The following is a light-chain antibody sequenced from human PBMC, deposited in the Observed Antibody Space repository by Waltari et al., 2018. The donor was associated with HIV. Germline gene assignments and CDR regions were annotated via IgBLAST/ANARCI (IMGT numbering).Light chain of an antibody. J-gene: IGLJ1*01. CDR3: QSADSSDPYV. V-gene: IGLV3-25*03. CDR2: KDS. Sequence: SYELTQPPSVSVSPGQTDRITCSGDALPKHYAYWYQQKPGQAPVLVIYKDSERPSGIPERFSGSSSGTTVTLTISGVQAEDEADYYCQSADSSDPYVFGTGTKVTVL. CDR1: ALPKHY.